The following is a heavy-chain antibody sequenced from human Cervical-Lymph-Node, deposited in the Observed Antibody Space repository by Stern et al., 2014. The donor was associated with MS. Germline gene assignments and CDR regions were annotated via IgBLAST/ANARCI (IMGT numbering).Heavy chain of an antibody. J-gene: IGHJ4*02. CDR1: GYSFTNYW. V-gene: IGHV5-51*01. CDR3: ARSAYSIITSFDY. D-gene: IGHD4-11*01. CDR2: IHPSDSDT. Sequence: VQLVQSGAEVTKPGESLKISCKGSGYSFTNYWIGWVRQMPGKGLEWMGIIHPSDSDTRYSPSFQGQVTISVDKSIRTAYLHWSSLKASDTAMYYCARSAYSIITSFDYWGQGTLVTVSS.